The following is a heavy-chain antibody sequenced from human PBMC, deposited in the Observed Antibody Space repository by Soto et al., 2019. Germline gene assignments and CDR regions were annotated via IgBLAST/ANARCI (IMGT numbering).Heavy chain of an antibody. CDR3: AREAEGIVVSRNFDL. J-gene: IGHJ5*02. D-gene: IGHD6-19*01. Sequence: EVQLVESGGGLVKPGGSLRLSCVASGFTFSSYSMNWVRQAPGKGLEWVSSISSSSSYIYFADAVRGRFTISRDNAKNSVYLQMNSLRAEDTAVYYCAREAEGIVVSRNFDLWGRGTLVTVSS. CDR1: GFTFSSYS. V-gene: IGHV3-21*01. CDR2: ISSSSSYI.